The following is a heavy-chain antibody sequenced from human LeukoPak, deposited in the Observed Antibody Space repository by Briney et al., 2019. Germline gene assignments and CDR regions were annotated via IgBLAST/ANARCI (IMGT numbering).Heavy chain of an antibody. CDR3: ARTPQYWAGDTSYFDC. CDR1: GFTVSSNY. J-gene: IGHJ4*02. D-gene: IGHD5-18*01. V-gene: IGHV3-53*01. Sequence: GGSLRLSCAASGFTVSSNYMSWVRQAPGKGLEWVSVIYSGGSTYYADSVKGRFTNSRDNSKNTLYLQMNSLRAEDAAVYYCARTPQYWAGDTSYFDCWGQGTLVTVSS. CDR2: IYSGGST.